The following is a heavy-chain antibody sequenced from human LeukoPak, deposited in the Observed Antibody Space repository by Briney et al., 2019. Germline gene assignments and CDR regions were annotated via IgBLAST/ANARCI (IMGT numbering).Heavy chain of an antibody. CDR2: IYSGDNT. D-gene: IGHD2-15*01. CDR3: ARDTGSGYCTGGRCRGAFDI. CDR1: GFSVGTNY. Sequence: AGGSLRLSCAASGFSVGTNYMTWVRQAPGKGLQWVSVIYSGDNTYYADSVKGRFTISRDTPKNTLYLQMNSLRAEDTAVYYCARDTGSGYCTGGRCRGAFDIWGQGTKVTVSS. J-gene: IGHJ3*02. V-gene: IGHV3-53*01.